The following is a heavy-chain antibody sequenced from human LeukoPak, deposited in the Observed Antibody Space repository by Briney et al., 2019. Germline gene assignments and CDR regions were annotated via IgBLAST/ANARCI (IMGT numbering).Heavy chain of an antibody. J-gene: IGHJ4*02. V-gene: IGHV1-8*01. CDR1: GYTFTSYD. D-gene: IGHD1-26*01. Sequence: EASVKVSCKASGYTFTSYDINWVRQATGRGLEWMGWMNLKSGYTGYAQKFQGRVTITRDTSTSTVYMELSSLRSEDTAVYYCARVAGSIDYWGQGTLVTVSS. CDR2: MNLKSGYT. CDR3: ARVAGSIDY.